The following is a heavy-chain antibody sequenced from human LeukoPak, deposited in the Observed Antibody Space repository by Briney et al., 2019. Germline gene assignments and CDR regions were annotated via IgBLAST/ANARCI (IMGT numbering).Heavy chain of an antibody. D-gene: IGHD2-15*01. V-gene: IGHV1-45*02. CDR3: AIQEYCSGGSCYFVFDY. CDR1: GYTFTYRY. J-gene: IGHJ4*02. CDR2: ITPFNGNT. Sequence: GSSVKVSCKASGYTFTYRYLHWVRQAPGQALEWMGWITPFNGNTNYAQKFQDRVTITMERSMSTAYMELSSLRSEDKAMYYCAIQEYCSGGSCYFVFDYWGQGTLVTVSS.